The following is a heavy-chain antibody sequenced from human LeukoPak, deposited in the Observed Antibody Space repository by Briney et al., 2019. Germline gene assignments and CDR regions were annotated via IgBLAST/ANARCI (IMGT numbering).Heavy chain of an antibody. CDR2: IYYSGST. V-gene: IGHV4-39*01. Sequence: SETLSLTSTVSGGSISSSSYYWGWIRQPPGKGLEWIGSIYYSGSTYYNPSLKSRVTISVDTSKNQFSLKLSSVTAADTAVYYCARHSVGGSGWYLTRYYFDYWGQGTLVTVSS. CDR1: GGSISSSSYY. D-gene: IGHD6-19*01. CDR3: ARHSVGGSGWYLTRYYFDY. J-gene: IGHJ4*02.